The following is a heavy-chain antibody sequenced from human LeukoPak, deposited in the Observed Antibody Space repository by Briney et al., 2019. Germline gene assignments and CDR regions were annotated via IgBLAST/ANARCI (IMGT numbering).Heavy chain of an antibody. CDR2: IYYSGST. D-gene: IGHD3-10*01. V-gene: IGHV4-59*01. Sequence: PSETLSLTCTVSGGSISSYYCSWIRQPPGKGLEWIGYIYYSGSTNYNPSLKSRVTISVDTSKNQFSLKLSSVTAADTAVYYCVRERYYGSGIQAIDYWGQGTLVTVSS. J-gene: IGHJ4*02. CDR3: VRERYYGSGIQAIDY. CDR1: GGSISSYY.